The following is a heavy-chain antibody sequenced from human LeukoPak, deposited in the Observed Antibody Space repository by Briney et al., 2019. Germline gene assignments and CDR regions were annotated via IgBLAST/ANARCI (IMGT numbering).Heavy chain of an antibody. V-gene: IGHV3-23*01. J-gene: IGHJ4*02. Sequence: PGGSLRLSCAASGFTFSSYAMSWVRQAPGKGLEWVSAISGSGGSTYYADSVKGRFTISRDNSKNTLYLQMNSLRAEDTAVYYCAKVDTYYYDSSGSPFDYWGQGTLVTVSS. D-gene: IGHD3-22*01. CDR2: ISGSGGST. CDR1: GFTFSSYA. CDR3: AKVDTYYYDSSGSPFDY.